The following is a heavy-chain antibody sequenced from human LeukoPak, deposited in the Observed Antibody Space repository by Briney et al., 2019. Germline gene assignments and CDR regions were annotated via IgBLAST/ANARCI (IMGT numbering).Heavy chain of an antibody. Sequence: GGSLRLSCAASGFTFSSSSISWVRQAPGKGLEWVSAFTDAVGSTHYADSVKGRFTISSDNSKNTVYLQMNSLRPEDMAVYYCAKEIFSGLLYIDYWGQGTLVTVSS. CDR1: GFTFSSSS. CDR2: FTDAVGST. D-gene: IGHD5-12*01. V-gene: IGHV3-23*01. CDR3: AKEIFSGLLYIDY. J-gene: IGHJ4*02.